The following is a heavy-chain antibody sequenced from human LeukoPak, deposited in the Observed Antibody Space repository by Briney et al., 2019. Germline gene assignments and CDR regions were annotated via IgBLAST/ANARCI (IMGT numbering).Heavy chain of an antibody. V-gene: IGHV3-23*01. Sequence: GGTLRLSCAASGFTFSSYGMSWVRQAPGKGLEWVSAISGSGGSTYYADSVKGRFTISRDNAKNSLYLQMNSLRAEDTAVYYCARDRCSGGGCYYYYMDVWGKGTTVTISS. CDR1: GFTFSSYG. CDR2: ISGSGGST. CDR3: ARDRCSGGGCYYYYMDV. J-gene: IGHJ6*03. D-gene: IGHD2-15*01.